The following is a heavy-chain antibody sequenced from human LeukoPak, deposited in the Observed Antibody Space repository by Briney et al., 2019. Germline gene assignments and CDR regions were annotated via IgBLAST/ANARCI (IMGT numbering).Heavy chain of an antibody. CDR1: GFTFSSYS. CDR3: ARGALDDYGDYADY. CDR2: ISSSSSYI. D-gene: IGHD4-17*01. Sequence: PGGSLRLSCAASGFTFSSYSMNWVRQAPGKGLEWVSSISSSSSYIYYADSVKGRFTISRDNAKNSLYLQMNSLRAKDTAVYYCARGALDDYGDYADYWGQGTLVTVSS. J-gene: IGHJ4*02. V-gene: IGHV3-21*01.